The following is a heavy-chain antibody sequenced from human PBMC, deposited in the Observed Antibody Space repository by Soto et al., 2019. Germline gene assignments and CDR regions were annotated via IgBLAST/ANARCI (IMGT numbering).Heavy chain of an antibody. J-gene: IGHJ4*02. V-gene: IGHV3-33*01. CDR1: GFTFSSYG. CDR2: IWYDGSNK. D-gene: IGHD3-22*01. CDR3: ARAPPLNYYDSSGPGDY. Sequence: VGSLRLSCAASGFTFSSYGMHWVRQAPGKGLEWVAVIWYDGSNKYYADSVKGRFTISRDNSKNTLYLQMNSLRAEDTAVYYCARAPPLNYYDSSGPGDYWGQGTLVTVSS.